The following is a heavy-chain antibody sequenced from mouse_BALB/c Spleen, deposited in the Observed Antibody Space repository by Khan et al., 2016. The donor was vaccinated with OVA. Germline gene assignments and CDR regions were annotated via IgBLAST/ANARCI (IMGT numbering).Heavy chain of an antibody. Sequence: EVQLQQSGPELVKPGASVKVSCKASGYSFTDYNMYWVKQSHGKSLEWIGYIDPYNGGSNYSQKFRGKAKLTVDKSSSKAFMHRNSLTSEDSAVYYWALIDNFGSGFDYWGQGTTLTVSS. CDR2: IDPYNGGS. V-gene: IGHV1S135*01. CDR1: GYSFTDYN. D-gene: IGHD1-3*01. CDR3: ALIDNFGSGFDY. J-gene: IGHJ2*01.